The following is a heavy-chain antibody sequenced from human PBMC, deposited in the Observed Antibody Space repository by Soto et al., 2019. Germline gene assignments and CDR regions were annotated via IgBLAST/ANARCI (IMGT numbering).Heavy chain of an antibody. CDR2: INSGGGNT. D-gene: IGHD2-21*02. J-gene: IGHJ4*02. Sequence: QVQLVQSGTEVKKPGASVKISCKASGYTFTGYYIYWVRQAPGQGLEFMGAINSGGGNTDYAQKFQGRVTVTRDTSTSTLYMELTSPRLDDTAVYYCAGGNCAGDCYFDYWGQGTLVTVSS. V-gene: IGHV1-46*01. CDR3: AGGNCAGDCYFDY. CDR1: GYTFTGYY.